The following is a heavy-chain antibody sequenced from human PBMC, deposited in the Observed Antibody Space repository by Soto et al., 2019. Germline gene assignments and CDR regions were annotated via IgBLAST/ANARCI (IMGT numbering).Heavy chain of an antibody. CDR1: GGTITTGGHF. J-gene: IGHJ4*02. CDR2: IYYSGTT. V-gene: IGHV4-31*03. D-gene: IGHD1-26*01. CDR3: ARVVSGSYLDY. Sequence: QVQLQESGPGLVKASQTPSLTCTISGGTITTGGHFWSWIRQYPGKGLEWIGYIYYSGTTHYNPSLKSRVTISIDTSKNQFSLNLSSVTAADTAVYYCARVVSGSYLDYWGQGTLVTVSS.